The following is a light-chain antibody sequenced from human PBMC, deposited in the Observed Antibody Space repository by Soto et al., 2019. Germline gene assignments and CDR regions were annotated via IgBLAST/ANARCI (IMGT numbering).Light chain of an antibody. CDR3: QQYNNWPQT. Sequence: IVLTQSPDALSVSPGERATLSCRASQSVSGNLAWFQQKPGQAPRLLIYGASTRATGIPARFSGSGSGTEFTLSISSLQSEDFAIYYCQQYNNWPQTFGQGTKVDIK. CDR2: GAS. CDR1: QSVSGN. V-gene: IGKV3-15*01. J-gene: IGKJ1*01.